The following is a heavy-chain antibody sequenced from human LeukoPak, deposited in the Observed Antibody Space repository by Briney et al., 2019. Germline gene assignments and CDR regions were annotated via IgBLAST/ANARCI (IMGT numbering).Heavy chain of an antibody. Sequence: PGGSLRLSCAASGLTFSTYGMHWVRQAPGKGLEWVAFISYDGSNKYCADSVKGRFTISRDNSKNTLYLQMNSLRAEDTAVYYCAKVNLRYFDWLLSGDWGQGTLVTVSS. CDR2: ISYDGSNK. V-gene: IGHV3-30*02. CDR3: AKVNLRYFDWLLSGD. D-gene: IGHD3-9*01. CDR1: GLTFSTYG. J-gene: IGHJ4*02.